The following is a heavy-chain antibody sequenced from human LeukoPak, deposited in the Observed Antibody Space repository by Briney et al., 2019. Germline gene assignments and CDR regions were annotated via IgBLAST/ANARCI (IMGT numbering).Heavy chain of an antibody. Sequence: SETLSLTCAVYGGSFSGYYWSWIRQPPGKGLEWIGEINHSGSTKYNPSLKSRVTIPVDTSKNQFSLRLSSVTAADTAVYYWAREDNEENDIVVVPAAIRYWGQGTLVTVSS. V-gene: IGHV4-34*01. CDR1: GGSFSGYY. CDR3: AREDNEENDIVVVPAAIRY. D-gene: IGHD2-2*01. J-gene: IGHJ4*02. CDR2: INHSGST.